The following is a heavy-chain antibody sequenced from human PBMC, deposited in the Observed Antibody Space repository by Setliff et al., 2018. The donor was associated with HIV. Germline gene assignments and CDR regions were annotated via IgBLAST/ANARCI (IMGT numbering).Heavy chain of an antibody. CDR2: ISAYNGNT. CDR1: GYSFINYG. CDR3: ALARLQGMVTAVCPRDNCLDP. V-gene: IGHV1-18*01. D-gene: IGHD2-21*02. Sequence: ASVKVSCKASGYSFINYGISWVRQAPGQGLGWMGWISAYNGNTNYAPRLLGRVTMTTDTSPSTAYMELRSLSSDETAVYYCALARLQGMVTAVCPRDNCLDPCGQGTQVTVSS. J-gene: IGHJ5*02.